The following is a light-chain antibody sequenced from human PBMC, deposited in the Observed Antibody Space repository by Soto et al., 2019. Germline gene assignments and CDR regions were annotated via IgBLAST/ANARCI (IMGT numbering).Light chain of an antibody. CDR2: DDS. Sequence: SYELTQPPSVSVAPGQTARITCGGTNIGSKSVHWYQQKPGQAPVLVVYDDSDRPSGIPERFSGSNSGNTATLTISRVEAGDEADYYCQVWDSSSDHPNVVFGGGTQLTVL. CDR3: QVWDSSSDHPNVV. V-gene: IGLV3-21*02. CDR1: NIGSKS. J-gene: IGLJ2*01.